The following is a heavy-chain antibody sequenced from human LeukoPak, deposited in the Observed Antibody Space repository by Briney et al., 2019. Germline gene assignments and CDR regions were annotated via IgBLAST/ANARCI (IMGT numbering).Heavy chain of an antibody. Sequence: SETLSLTCTVSGASISSGTYYWSWIRQPPGKGLEWIGLIYYSGSTNYNPSLKSRVTISVDTSKNQFSLKLSSVTAADTAVYYCARGGLLYDTSGYCFDYWGQGTLVTVSS. CDR3: ARGGLLYDTSGYCFDY. CDR1: GASISSGTYY. V-gene: IGHV4-61*01. D-gene: IGHD3-22*01. CDR2: IYYSGST. J-gene: IGHJ4*02.